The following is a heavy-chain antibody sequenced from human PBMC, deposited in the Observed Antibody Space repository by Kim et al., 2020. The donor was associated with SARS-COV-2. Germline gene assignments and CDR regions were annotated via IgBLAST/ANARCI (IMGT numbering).Heavy chain of an antibody. CDR2: TT. D-gene: IGHD2-21*01. Sequence: TTDYAESVKGRFTISRDDSKNSLYLQMNSLKTEDTAVYYCARESDLFDLDYWGQGTLVTVSS. V-gene: IGHV3-72*01. J-gene: IGHJ4*02. CDR3: ARESDLFDLDY.